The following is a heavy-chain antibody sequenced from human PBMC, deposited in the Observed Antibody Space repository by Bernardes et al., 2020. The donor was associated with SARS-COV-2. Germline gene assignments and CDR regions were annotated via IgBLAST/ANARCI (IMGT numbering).Heavy chain of an antibody. D-gene: IGHD3-22*01. J-gene: IGHJ4*02. CDR3: ARDYYYDGSVHGDY. CDR2: INPNSGGT. V-gene: IGHV1-2*02. Sequence: ASVKVSCKASGYTFTGYYMHWVRQAPGQGLEWMGWINPNSGGTNYAQKFQGRVTMTRDTSISTAYMELSRLRSDDTAVYYCARDYYYDGSVHGDYWGQGTLVTVSS. CDR1: GYTFTGYY.